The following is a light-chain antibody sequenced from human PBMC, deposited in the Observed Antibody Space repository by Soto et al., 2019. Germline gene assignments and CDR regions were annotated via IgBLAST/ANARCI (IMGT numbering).Light chain of an antibody. CDR1: NSNIGAGYD. J-gene: IGLJ1*01. CDR2: TNN. V-gene: IGLV1-40*01. CDR3: QSYDSRLSAYV. Sequence: QSVLTQPPSASGSPGQSVTISCTWSNSNIGAGYDVHWYLQLPGTAPKLLVYTNNNRPSGVPDRFSGSKSGTSASLAITGLQAEDEADYYCQSYDSRLSAYVFGTGTKVTVL.